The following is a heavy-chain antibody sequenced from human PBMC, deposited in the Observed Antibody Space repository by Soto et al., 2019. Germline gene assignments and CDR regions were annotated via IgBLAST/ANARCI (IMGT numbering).Heavy chain of an antibody. Sequence: ASVKVSCKASGYTFTGYYMHWVRQAPGQGLEWMGWINPNSGGTNYAQKFQGRVTMTRDTSISTAYMELSRLRSDDTAVYYCASGGGGTNPPHEHAHRLEGYCSGGSCYSHFDYWGQGTLVTVSS. CDR3: ASGGGGTNPPHEHAHRLEGYCSGGSCYSHFDY. J-gene: IGHJ4*02. CDR2: INPNSGGT. V-gene: IGHV1-2*02. CDR1: GYTFTGYY. D-gene: IGHD2-15*01.